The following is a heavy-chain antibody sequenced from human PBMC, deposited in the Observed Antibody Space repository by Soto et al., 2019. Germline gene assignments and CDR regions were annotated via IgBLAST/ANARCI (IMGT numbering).Heavy chain of an antibody. CDR2: IYYSGST. CDR3: ARFWSGYYTVSYYYGMDV. V-gene: IGHV4-39*01. J-gene: IGHJ6*02. D-gene: IGHD3-3*01. CDR1: GGSISSSSYY. Sequence: PSETLSLTCTVSGGSISSSSYYWGWIRQPPGKGLEWIGSIYYSGSTYYNPSLKSRVTISVDTSKNQFSLKLSSVTAADTAVYYCARFWSGYYTVSYYYGMDVWGQGTTVT.